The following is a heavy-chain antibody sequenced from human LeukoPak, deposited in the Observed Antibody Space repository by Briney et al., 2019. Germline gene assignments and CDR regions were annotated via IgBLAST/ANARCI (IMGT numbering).Heavy chain of an antibody. J-gene: IGHJ6*02. Sequence: SESLSLTCGASGGSFSGYYWHWIRQSPGKGLEWIGEINQSGSTYYNPSLKSRVTISVDTSKNQFSVRLSSVTAADTAVYYCAKEDRYYYGMDVWGQGTTVTVSS. CDR3: AKEDRYYYGMDV. CDR1: GGSFSGYY. CDR2: INQSGST. V-gene: IGHV4-34*01.